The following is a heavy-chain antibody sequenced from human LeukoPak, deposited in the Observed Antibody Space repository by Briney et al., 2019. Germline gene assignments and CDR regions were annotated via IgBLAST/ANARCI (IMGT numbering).Heavy chain of an antibody. Sequence: KPGGSLRLSCAASGFTFSSYWMSWVRQAPGKGLEWVANIKQDGSEKYYVDSVKGRFTISRDNAKNSLYLQMNSLRAEDTAVYYCARELAYSMIVVVGFDFWGQGTLVTVSS. D-gene: IGHD3-22*01. CDR1: GFTFSSYW. CDR3: ARELAYSMIVVVGFDF. J-gene: IGHJ4*02. V-gene: IGHV3-7*01. CDR2: IKQDGSEK.